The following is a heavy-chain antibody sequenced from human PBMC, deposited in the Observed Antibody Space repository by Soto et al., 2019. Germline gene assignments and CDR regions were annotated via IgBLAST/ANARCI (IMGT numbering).Heavy chain of an antibody. D-gene: IGHD6-6*01. CDR3: ARLLAARFRGGVDV. J-gene: IGHJ6*02. Sequence: PGESLKISCQTSGYTFSSNWIGWVRQMPGKGLEWMGIIYPGDSETRYSPSFQGQVTISADRSFSTAYLQWTSLQASDTAMYYCARLLAARFRGGVDVWGQGTTVTVSS. CDR2: IYPGDSET. V-gene: IGHV5-51*01. CDR1: GYTFSSNW.